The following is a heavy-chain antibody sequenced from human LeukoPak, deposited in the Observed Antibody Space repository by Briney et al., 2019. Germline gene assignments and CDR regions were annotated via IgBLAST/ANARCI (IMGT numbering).Heavy chain of an antibody. CDR3: ARDLGPTTGYFDY. D-gene: IGHD1-26*01. V-gene: IGHV4-31*03. CDR2: IYYSGGT. Sequence: PSETLSLTCTVSGGSISRVGYYWSWIRQHPGKGLEWIGYIYYSGGTYYNPSLKSRVTISVDTSNSQFSLRLSSVTAADTAVYYCARDLGPTTGYFDYWGQGTLVTVSS. J-gene: IGHJ4*02. CDR1: GGSISRVGYY.